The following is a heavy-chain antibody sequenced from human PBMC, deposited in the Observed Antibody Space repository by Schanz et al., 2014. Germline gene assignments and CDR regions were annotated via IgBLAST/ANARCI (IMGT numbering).Heavy chain of an antibody. V-gene: IGHV1-2*04. CDR2: INPNSGDT. D-gene: IGHD4-4*01. Sequence: QVQLVQSGAEVKKPGASVKVSCKASGYTFTSDSMHWVRQAPGQGLEWMGWINPNSGDTNYAQKFQGWVTMTRDTSISTAYMEVSRLKSDDTAVYYCASALTTWGGMDVWGQGTTVTVSS. J-gene: IGHJ6*02. CDR1: GYTFTSDS. CDR3: ASALTTWGGMDV.